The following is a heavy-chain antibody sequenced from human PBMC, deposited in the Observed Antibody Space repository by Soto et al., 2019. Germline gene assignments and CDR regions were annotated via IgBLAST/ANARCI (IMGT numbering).Heavy chain of an antibody. J-gene: IGHJ4*02. Sequence: GGSLRLSCAASGFTFSSYSMNWVRQAPGKGLEWVSYISSSSSTIYYADSVKGRFTISRDNAKNSLYLQMNSLRDEDTAVYYCARTSYDILTGYYNVFDYWGQGTLVTVSS. CDR2: ISSSSSTI. CDR3: ARTSYDILTGYYNVFDY. D-gene: IGHD3-9*01. CDR1: GFTFSSYS. V-gene: IGHV3-48*02.